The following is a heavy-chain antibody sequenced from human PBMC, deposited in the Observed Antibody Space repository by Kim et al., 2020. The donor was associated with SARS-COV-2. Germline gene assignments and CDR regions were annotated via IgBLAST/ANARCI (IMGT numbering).Heavy chain of an antibody. CDR1: GFTFSSYG. J-gene: IGHJ6*04. CDR2: IWYDGSNK. Sequence: GGSLRLSCAASGFTFSSYGMHWVRQAPGKGLEWVAVIWYDGSNKYYADSVKGRFTISRDNSKNTLYLQMNSLRAEDTAVYYCARDGYCSSTSCYTYYYYYGMDVGGKGPTVPVSS. V-gene: IGHV3-33*01. D-gene: IGHD2-2*02. CDR3: ARDGYCSSTSCYTYYYYYGMDV.